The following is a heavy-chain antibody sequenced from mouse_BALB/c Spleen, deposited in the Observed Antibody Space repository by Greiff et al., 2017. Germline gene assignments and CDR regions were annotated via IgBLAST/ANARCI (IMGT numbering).Heavy chain of an antibody. J-gene: IGHJ4*01. Sequence: QVQLQQSGPELVRPGVSVKISCKGSGYTFTDYAMHWVKQSHAKSLEWIGVISTYYGNTNYNQKFKGKATMTVDKSSSTAYMELARLTSEDSAIYYCARDGVYGNYDYYAMDYWGQGTSVTVSS. CDR1: GYTFTDYA. D-gene: IGHD2-1*01. CDR3: ARDGVYGNYDYYAMDY. V-gene: IGHV1-67*01. CDR2: ISTYYGNT.